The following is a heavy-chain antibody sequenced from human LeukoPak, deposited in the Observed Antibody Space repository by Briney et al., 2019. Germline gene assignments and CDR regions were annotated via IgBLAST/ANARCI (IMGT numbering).Heavy chain of an antibody. J-gene: IGHJ3*02. CDR1: GFTFSSCG. CDR3: AKGELELRPDAFDI. D-gene: IGHD1-7*01. Sequence: GSLRLSCAASGFTFSSCGMHWVRQAPGKGLEWVAVIWYDGSNKYYADSVKGRFTISRDNSKNTLYLQMNSLRAEDTAVYYCAKGELELRPDAFDIWGQGTMVTVSS. V-gene: IGHV3-33*06. CDR2: IWYDGSNK.